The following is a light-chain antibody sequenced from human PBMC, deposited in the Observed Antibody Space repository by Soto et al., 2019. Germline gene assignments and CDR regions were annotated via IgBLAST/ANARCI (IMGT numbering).Light chain of an antibody. CDR2: DAS. Sequence: NVLTHSPDTLSFSAWHRSALSFRASQSVSTYLAWYQQKPGQAPRLFIYDASSRATGIPDRFSGSGSGTDFTLTISRLEPEDFAVYYCQQYGSSWTFGQGTKVDNK. CDR3: QQYGSSWT. J-gene: IGKJ1*01. V-gene: IGKV3-20*01. CDR1: QSVSTY.